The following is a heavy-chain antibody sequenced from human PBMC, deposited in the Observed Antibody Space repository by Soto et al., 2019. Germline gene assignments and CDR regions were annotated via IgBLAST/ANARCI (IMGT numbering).Heavy chain of an antibody. CDR3: ARDGGATTTAIWFGWYFDL. V-gene: IGHV3-33*01. CDR1: GFTFSSYG. D-gene: IGHD1-26*01. CDR2: IRYDGSNK. Sequence: QVQLVESGGGVVQPGRSLRLSCAASGFTFSSYGMHWVRQAPGKGLEWVAVIRYDGSNKYYADSVKGRFTISRDNSKNTLYLQMNSLRAEDTAVYYCARDGGATTTAIWFGWYFDLWGRGTLVTVSS. J-gene: IGHJ2*01.